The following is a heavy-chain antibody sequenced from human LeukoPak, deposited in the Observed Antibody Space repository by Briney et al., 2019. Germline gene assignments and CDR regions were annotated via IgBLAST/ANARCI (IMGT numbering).Heavy chain of an antibody. CDR2: INTHNGGT. J-gene: IGHJ4*02. CDR1: GYTFADFY. D-gene: IGHD3-16*01. V-gene: IGHV1-2*06. CDR3: ARDHDYEGLKGNY. Sequence: ASVKVSCKPSGYTFADFYIHWVRQAPGQGLEYMGRINTHNGGTVYALQFQGRLSMTRDTSISTAYMELQSLRSEDTAVYYCARDHDYEGLKGNYWGRGTMVTVSS.